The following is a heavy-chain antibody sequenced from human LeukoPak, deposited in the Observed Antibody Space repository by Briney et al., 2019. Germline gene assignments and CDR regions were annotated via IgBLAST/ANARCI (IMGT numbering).Heavy chain of an antibody. CDR1: GASISSGSCY. J-gene: IGHJ6*03. CDR2: IYTSGST. D-gene: IGHD3-10*01. V-gene: IGHV4-61*02. CDR3: ARAKFGYYYDSGSYYYHYMDV. Sequence: SETLSLTCTVSGASISSGSCYWSWIRQPAGKGLEWIVRIYTSGSTNYSPSLKTRVTISVDRSKNQFSLKMSSVTAADTAVYYCARAKFGYYYDSGSYYYHYMDVWGKGTTVTISS.